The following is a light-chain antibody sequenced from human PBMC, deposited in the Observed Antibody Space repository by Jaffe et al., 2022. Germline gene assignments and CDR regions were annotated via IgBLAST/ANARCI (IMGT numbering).Light chain of an antibody. CDR3: QQTYTFWT. Sequence: IQLTQSPSSLSASVGDRVTITCRASQSINTYLNWYQQKPGKAPKVLIYTASNLQSGVPSRFSGSGSGTEFTLTISSLQPEDFATYHCQQTYTFWTFGQGTKVEIK. CDR2: TAS. V-gene: IGKV1-39*01. CDR1: QSINTY. J-gene: IGKJ1*01.